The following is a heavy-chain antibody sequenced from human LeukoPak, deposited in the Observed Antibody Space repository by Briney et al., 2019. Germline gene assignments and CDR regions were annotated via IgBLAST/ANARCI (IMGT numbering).Heavy chain of an antibody. J-gene: IGHJ4*02. D-gene: IGHD2-2*01. CDR2: ISAYNGNT. CDR3: ARFRDQKDYFDY. V-gene: IGHV1-18*01. Sequence: ASVKVSCKASGGTFSSYAISWVRQAPGQGLEWMGWISAYNGNTNYAQTLQGRVTMTTDTSTSTAYMELRSLRSDDTAVYYCARFRDQKDYFDYWGQGTLVTVSS. CDR1: GGTFSSYA.